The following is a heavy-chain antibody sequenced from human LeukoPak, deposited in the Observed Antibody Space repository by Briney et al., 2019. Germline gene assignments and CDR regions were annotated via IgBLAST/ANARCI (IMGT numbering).Heavy chain of an antibody. CDR3: ARETELFPAGAFDI. D-gene: IGHD2-21*01. CDR1: GGSISSYY. Sequence: SETLSPTGTVSGGSISSYYLSWIRQPPGKGLEWIGYIHYSGNTNYNPSLKSRVTISLDTSKNQFSLRVTSVTAADTAAYYCARETELFPAGAFDIWGQAAMVTVSP. CDR2: IHYSGNT. J-gene: IGHJ3*02. V-gene: IGHV4-59*01.